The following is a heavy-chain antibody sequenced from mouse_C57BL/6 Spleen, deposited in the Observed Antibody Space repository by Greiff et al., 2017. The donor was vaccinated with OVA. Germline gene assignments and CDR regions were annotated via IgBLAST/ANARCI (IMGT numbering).Heavy chain of an antibody. CDR3: ASQLTGTGRHFDY. Sequence: EVKLQESGPELVKPGASVKISCKASGYSFTDYNMNWVKQSNGKSLEWIGVINPNYGTNSYNQKFKGKATLTVDQSSSTAYMQLNSLTSEDSAVYYCASQLTGTGRHFDYWGQGTTLTVSS. V-gene: IGHV1-39*01. CDR1: GYSFTDYN. J-gene: IGHJ2*01. CDR2: INPNYGTN. D-gene: IGHD4-1*01.